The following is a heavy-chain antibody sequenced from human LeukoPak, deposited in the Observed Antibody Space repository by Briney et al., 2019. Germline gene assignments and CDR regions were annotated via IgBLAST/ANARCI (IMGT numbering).Heavy chain of an antibody. V-gene: IGHV3-53*01. CDR2: IYSGGYT. Sequence: GGSLRLSCAASGFTVNNNYMSWVRQAPGRGLEWVSVIYSGGYTYYADSVKGRFTISRDNSKNTLYLQMNSLRAEDTAVYYCARGAGYNYPYYFDYWGQGTLVTVSS. D-gene: IGHD5-24*01. CDR1: GFTVNNNY. J-gene: IGHJ4*02. CDR3: ARGAGYNYPYYFDY.